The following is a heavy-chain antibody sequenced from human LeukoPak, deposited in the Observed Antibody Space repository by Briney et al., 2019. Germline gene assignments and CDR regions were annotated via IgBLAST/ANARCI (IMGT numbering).Heavy chain of an antibody. J-gene: IGHJ5*02. CDR3: ARSEIAVAGSSWDT. CDR2: MNPNSGNT. D-gene: IGHD6-19*01. V-gene: IGHV1-8*01. Sequence: GASVKASCKASGYTFTSYDINWVRQATGQGLEWMGWMNPNSGNTGYAQKFQGRVTMTRNTSISTACMELSSLRSEDTAVYYCARSEIAVAGSSWDTWGQGTLVTVSS. CDR1: GYTFTSYD.